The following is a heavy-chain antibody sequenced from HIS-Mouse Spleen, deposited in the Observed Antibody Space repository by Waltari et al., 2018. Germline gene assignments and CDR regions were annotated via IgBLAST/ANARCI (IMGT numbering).Heavy chain of an antibody. Sequence: QVQLQQWGAGLLKPSETLSLTCAVYGGSFSGYYWSWIRQPPGKGLEWIEEINHSGSTNSNPSLKSRVTISVDTSKNQFSLKLSSVTAADTAVYYCARGALRGSYYWGEYFQHWGQGTLVTVSS. CDR3: ARGALRGSYYWGEYFQH. CDR1: GGSFSGYY. J-gene: IGHJ1*01. D-gene: IGHD1-26*01. CDR2: INHSGST. V-gene: IGHV4-34*01.